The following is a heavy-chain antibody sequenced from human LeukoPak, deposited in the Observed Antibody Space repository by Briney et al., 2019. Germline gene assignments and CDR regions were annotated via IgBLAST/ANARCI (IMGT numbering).Heavy chain of an antibody. CDR2: INAGNGNT. Sequence: GASVKVSCKASGYTFTSYAMHRVRQAPGQRLEWMGWINAGNGNTKYSQKFQGRVTITRDTSASTAYMELSSLRSEDTAVYYCARRTGYSSGWAFDYWGQGTLVTVSS. J-gene: IGHJ4*02. V-gene: IGHV1-3*01. D-gene: IGHD6-19*01. CDR3: ARRTGYSSGWAFDY. CDR1: GYTFTSYA.